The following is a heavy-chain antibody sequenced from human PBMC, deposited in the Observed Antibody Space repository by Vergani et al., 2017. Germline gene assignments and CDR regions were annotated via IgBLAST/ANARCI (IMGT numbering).Heavy chain of an antibody. Sequence: QLQLQESGPGLVKPSETLSLTCTVSGGSISSSSYYWGWIRQPPGKGLEWIGSIYYSGSTYYNPSLKSRVTISVDTSKNQFSLKLISVTAADTAVYYCARRGGWYYFDYWGQGTLVTVSS. CDR1: GGSISSSSYY. J-gene: IGHJ4*02. D-gene: IGHD6-19*01. CDR3: ARRGGWYYFDY. CDR2: IYYSGST. V-gene: IGHV4-39*01.